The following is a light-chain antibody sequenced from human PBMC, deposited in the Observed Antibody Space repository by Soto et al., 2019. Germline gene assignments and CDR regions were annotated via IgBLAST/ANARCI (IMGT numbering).Light chain of an antibody. CDR1: QSVSSN. V-gene: IGKV3-11*01. CDR2: DAS. J-gene: IGKJ5*01. Sequence: EIVLTQSPATLSLSPGERATLSCRASQSVSSNLAWYQQKPGQAPRLLSYDASNRATGIPARFSGSGSGTDFTLTINSLEPEDFAVYYCQRGDTFGQGTRLEIK. CDR3: QRGDT.